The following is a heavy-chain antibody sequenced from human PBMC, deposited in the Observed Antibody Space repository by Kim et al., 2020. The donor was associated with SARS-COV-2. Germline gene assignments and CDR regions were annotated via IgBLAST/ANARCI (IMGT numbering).Heavy chain of an antibody. CDR1: GFTFSSYS. J-gene: IGHJ4*02. CDR3: ARLNGRRSWSYYFDY. CDR2: ISSSSSYI. Sequence: GGSLRLSCAASGFTFSSYSMNWVRQAPGKGLEWVSSISSSSSYIYYADSVKGRFTISRDNAKNSLYLQMNSLRAEDTAVYYCARLNGRRSWSYYFDYWGQGTLVTVSS. D-gene: IGHD6-13*01. V-gene: IGHV3-21*01.